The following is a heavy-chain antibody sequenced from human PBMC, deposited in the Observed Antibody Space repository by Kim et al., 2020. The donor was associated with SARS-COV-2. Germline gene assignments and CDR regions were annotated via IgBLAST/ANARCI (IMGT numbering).Heavy chain of an antibody. CDR1: GFTFSSYA. CDR2: ISYDGSNK. CDR3: ARAGNIAAAVEGWFDP. Sequence: GGSLRLSCAASGFTFSSYAMHWVRQAPGKGLEWVAVISYDGSNKYYADSVKGRFTISRDNSKNTLYLQMNSLRAEDTAVYYCARAGNIAAAVEGWFDPWGQGTLVTVSS. D-gene: IGHD6-13*01. V-gene: IGHV3-30*04. J-gene: IGHJ5*02.